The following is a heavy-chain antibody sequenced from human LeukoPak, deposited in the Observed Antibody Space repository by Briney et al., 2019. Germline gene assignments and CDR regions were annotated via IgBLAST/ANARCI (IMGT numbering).Heavy chain of an antibody. Sequence: GGSLRLSCAASGFTFDDYAMHWVRQAPGKGLEWVSGISWISDSIKYADSVKGRFTISRDNAKNSLYLQMNSLRVEDTALYYCAKDRLITVPKLEDDVFDIWGQGTMVTVSS. CDR3: AKDRLITVPKLEDDVFDI. CDR1: GFTFDDYA. CDR2: ISWISDSI. D-gene: IGHD4-17*01. J-gene: IGHJ3*02. V-gene: IGHV3-9*01.